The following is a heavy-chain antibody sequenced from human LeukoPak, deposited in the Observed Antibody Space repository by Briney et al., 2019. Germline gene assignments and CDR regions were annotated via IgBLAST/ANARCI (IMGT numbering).Heavy chain of an antibody. V-gene: IGHV4-39*07. CDR1: GGSISSSSYY. CDR2: IYYSGST. D-gene: IGHD6-19*01. CDR3: ASGQWLVRSFDY. J-gene: IGHJ4*02. Sequence: SETLSLTCTVSGGSISSSSYYWGWIRQPPGKGLEWIGSIYYSGSTYFNPSLKSRVTISVDTSKNQFSLKLSSVTAADTAVYYCASGQWLVRSFDYWGQGTLVTVSS.